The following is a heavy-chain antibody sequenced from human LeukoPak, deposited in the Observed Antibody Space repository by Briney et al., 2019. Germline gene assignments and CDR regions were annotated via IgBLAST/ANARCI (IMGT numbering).Heavy chain of an antibody. Sequence: SETLSLTCAVYGGSFSGYYWSWIRQPPGKGLEWIGEINHSGSTNYNPSLKSRVTISVDTSKNQFSLKLSSVTAADTAVYYCARGLGYCSGGSCYGDYWGQGTLVTVSS. CDR1: GGSFSGYY. CDR2: INHSGST. CDR3: ARGLGYCSGGSCYGDY. V-gene: IGHV4-34*01. D-gene: IGHD2-15*01. J-gene: IGHJ4*02.